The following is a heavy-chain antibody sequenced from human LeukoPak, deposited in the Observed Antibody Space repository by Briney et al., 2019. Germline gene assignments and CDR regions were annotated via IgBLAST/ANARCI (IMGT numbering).Heavy chain of an antibody. V-gene: IGHV3-15*01. D-gene: IGHD2-15*01. CDR1: GFTFSNAW. J-gene: IGHJ6*02. Sequence: GGSLRLSCAASGFTFSNAWMSWVRQAPGKGLEWVGRIKSKTDGGTTDYAAPVKGRFTISRDDSKNTLYLRMNSLKTEDTAVYYCTTDPGCSGGSCPWYYYYGMDVWGQGTTVTVSS. CDR3: TTDPGCSGGSCPWYYYYGMDV. CDR2: IKSKTDGGTT.